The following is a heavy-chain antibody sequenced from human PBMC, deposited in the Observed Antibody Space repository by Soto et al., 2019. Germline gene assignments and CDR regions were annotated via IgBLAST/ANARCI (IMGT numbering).Heavy chain of an antibody. D-gene: IGHD6-19*01. V-gene: IGHV6-1*01. Sequence: SQTLSLTCAICGDRVSSNIAAWNWIRKSPSRGLEWLGRTYYRSKWYNDYAVSVKSRITINPDTSKNQFSLQLNSVTPEDTAVYYCARDMQQWLSINYYYGMDVWGQGTTVTVSS. CDR2: TYYRSKWYN. J-gene: IGHJ6*02. CDR1: GDRVSSNIAA. CDR3: ARDMQQWLSINYYYGMDV.